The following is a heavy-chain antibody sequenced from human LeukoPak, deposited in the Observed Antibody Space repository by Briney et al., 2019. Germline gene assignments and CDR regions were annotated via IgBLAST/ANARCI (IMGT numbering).Heavy chain of an antibody. J-gene: IGHJ4*02. CDR3: AKSESSSWSGDY. V-gene: IGHV3-30*04. CDR1: GFTFSSYA. Sequence: GGSLRLSCAASGFTFSSYAMHWVRQAPGKGLEWVAVISYDGSNKYCADSVKGRFTISRDNSKNTLYLQMNSLRAEDTAVYYCAKSESSSWSGDYWGQGTLVTVSS. CDR2: ISYDGSNK. D-gene: IGHD6-13*01.